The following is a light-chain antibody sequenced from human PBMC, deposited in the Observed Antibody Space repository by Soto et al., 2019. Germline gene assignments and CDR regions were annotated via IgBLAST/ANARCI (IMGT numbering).Light chain of an antibody. Sequence: QSVLTQPASVSGSPGQSITISCTGTSSDVGGYNYVSWYQQHPYRAPKLMIYDVNNRPSGVSNRFSGSKSGNTASLTISGLQAEDEALYYCSSYTSSTTLLFGGGTKLTVL. V-gene: IGLV2-14*01. CDR3: SSYTSSTTLL. J-gene: IGLJ3*02. CDR1: SSDVGGYNY. CDR2: DVN.